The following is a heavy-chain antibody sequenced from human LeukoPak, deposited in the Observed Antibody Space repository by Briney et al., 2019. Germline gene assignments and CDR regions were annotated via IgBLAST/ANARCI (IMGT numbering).Heavy chain of an antibody. CDR1: GFTFSNAW. Sequence: SGGSLRLSCAASGFTFSNAWMSWVRQAPGKGLEWVGRIKSKTDGGTTDYAAPVKGRFTISRDDSKNTLYLQMNSLKTEDTAVYYCTTDDLSSTSPFGYWGQGTLVTVSS. CDR3: TTDDLSSTSPFGY. D-gene: IGHD2-2*01. CDR2: IKSKTDGGTT. J-gene: IGHJ4*02. V-gene: IGHV3-15*01.